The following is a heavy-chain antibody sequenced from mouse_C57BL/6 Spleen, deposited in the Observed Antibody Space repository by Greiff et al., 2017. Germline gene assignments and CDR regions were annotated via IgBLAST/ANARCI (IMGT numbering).Heavy chain of an antibody. Sequence: QVQLQQPGAELVRPGTSVKLSCKASGYTFTSYWMHWVKQRPGQGLEWIGVIDPSDSYTNYNQKFKGKATLTVDTSSSTAYMQLSSLTSADSAVYYCARTLGTTVVAGDFDYWGQGTTLTVSS. CDR2: IDPSDSYT. J-gene: IGHJ2*01. V-gene: IGHV1-59*01. D-gene: IGHD1-1*01. CDR1: GYTFTSYW. CDR3: ARTLGTTVVAGDFDY.